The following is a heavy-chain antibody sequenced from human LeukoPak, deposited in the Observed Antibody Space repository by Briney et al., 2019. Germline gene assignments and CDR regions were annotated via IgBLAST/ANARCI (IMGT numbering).Heavy chain of an antibody. J-gene: IGHJ4*02. CDR1: GLTFSSHW. Sequence: GGSLRLSCAASGLTFSSHWMHWVRQAPGKGLVWVSRITNDGSSTTYADSVKGRFTISRNNAKNMLYLQVNSLRAEDTAVYYSATQQGGNPAYWGQGTLVTVSS. V-gene: IGHV3-74*01. D-gene: IGHD1-14*01. CDR2: ITNDGSST. CDR3: ATQQGGNPAY.